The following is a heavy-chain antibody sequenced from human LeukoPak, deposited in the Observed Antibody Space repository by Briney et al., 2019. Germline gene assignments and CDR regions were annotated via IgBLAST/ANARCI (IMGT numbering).Heavy chain of an antibody. Sequence: GGPLRLSCAASGFTFDDYAMHWVRQAPGKGLEWVSGISWNSGSIGYADSVKGRFTISRDNAKNSLYLQMNSLRAEDTALYYCARGDFLDYWGQGTLVTVSS. CDR1: GFTFDDYA. D-gene: IGHD2-21*02. CDR2: ISWNSGSI. CDR3: ARGDFLDY. V-gene: IGHV3-9*01. J-gene: IGHJ4*02.